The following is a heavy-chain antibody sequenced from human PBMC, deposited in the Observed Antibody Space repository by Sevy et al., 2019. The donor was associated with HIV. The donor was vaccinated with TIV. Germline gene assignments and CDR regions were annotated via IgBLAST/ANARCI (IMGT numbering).Heavy chain of an antibody. J-gene: IGHJ6*02. Sequence: GESLKISCKGSEYDFSTYWIAWVRQMPGKGLELMGIIFPGDSDTRDSPSFQGQVTISADDSIRTSYPQWRSLKASDTAIYHCAGRGLLHRCVDYFYYGLDVWGQGTTVTVSS. D-gene: IGHD1-26*01. CDR2: IFPGDSDT. V-gene: IGHV5-51*01. CDR3: AGRGLLHRCVDYFYYGLDV. CDR1: EYDFSTYW.